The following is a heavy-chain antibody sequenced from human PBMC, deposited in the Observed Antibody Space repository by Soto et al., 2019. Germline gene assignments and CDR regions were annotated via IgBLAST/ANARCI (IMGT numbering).Heavy chain of an antibody. J-gene: IGHJ3*02. CDR3: AADTYYDYIWGSPRHAFDI. CDR2: IVVGSGNT. Sequence: SVKVSCKASGFTFTSSGMQWVRQARGQRLEWIGWIVVGSGNTNYAQKFQERVTITRDMSTSTAYMELSSLRSEDTAVYYCAADTYYDYIWGSPRHAFDIWGQGTMVTVSS. CDR1: GFTFTSSG. D-gene: IGHD3-16*01. V-gene: IGHV1-58*02.